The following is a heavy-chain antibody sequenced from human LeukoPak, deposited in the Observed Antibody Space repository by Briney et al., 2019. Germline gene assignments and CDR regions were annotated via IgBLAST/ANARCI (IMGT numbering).Heavy chain of an antibody. Sequence: GGSLRLSCAASGFAFSSYGMHWVRQAPGKGLEWVAFIRYDGSNKYYADSVKGRFTISRDNSKNTLYLQMNSLRAEDTAVYYCAKGGNSGLNWFDPWGQGTLVTVSS. CDR1: GFAFSSYG. J-gene: IGHJ5*02. D-gene: IGHD4-23*01. CDR2: IRYDGSNK. CDR3: AKGGNSGLNWFDP. V-gene: IGHV3-30*02.